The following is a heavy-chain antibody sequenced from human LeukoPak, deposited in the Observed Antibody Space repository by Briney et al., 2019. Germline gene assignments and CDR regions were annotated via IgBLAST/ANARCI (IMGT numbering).Heavy chain of an antibody. J-gene: IGHJ6*03. CDR3: ARDTNCSSTSCLGSDYYYYYMDV. CDR2: INPNSGGT. Sequence: ASVKVSCKASGYTFTGYYMHWVRQAPGQGLEWMGWINPNSGGTNYAQKFQGRVTMTRDTSISTAYMELSRPRSDDTAVYYCARDTNCSSTSCLGSDYYYYYMDVWGKGTTVTVSS. D-gene: IGHD2-2*01. CDR1: GYTFTGYY. V-gene: IGHV1-2*02.